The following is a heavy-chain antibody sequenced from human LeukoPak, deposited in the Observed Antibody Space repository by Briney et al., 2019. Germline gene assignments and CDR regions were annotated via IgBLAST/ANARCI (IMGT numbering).Heavy chain of an antibody. CDR1: GFTFSRYW. D-gene: IGHD1-26*01. CDR2: INSDGSST. V-gene: IGHV3-74*01. J-gene: IGHJ4*02. Sequence: TGGSLRLSCAASGFTFSRYWMHWVRHAPGKGLVWVSRINSDGSSTIYADSVKGRFTISRDNSKNTLYLQMNSLRAEDTAVYYCARGGIVGAIDFDYWGQGTLVTVSS. CDR3: ARGGIVGAIDFDY.